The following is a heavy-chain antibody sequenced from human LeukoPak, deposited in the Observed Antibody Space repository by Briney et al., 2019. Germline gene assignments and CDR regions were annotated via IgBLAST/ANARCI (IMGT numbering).Heavy chain of an antibody. D-gene: IGHD4-17*01. CDR2: INPSGGST. J-gene: IGHJ3*02. Sequence: ASVKVSCKASGYTFTGYYMHWVRQAPGQGLEWMGIINPSGGSTSYAQKFQGRVTMTRDTSTSTVYMELSSLRSEDTAVYYCAGYGGLRAFDIWGQGTMVTVSS. V-gene: IGHV1-46*01. CDR1: GYTFTGYY. CDR3: AGYGGLRAFDI.